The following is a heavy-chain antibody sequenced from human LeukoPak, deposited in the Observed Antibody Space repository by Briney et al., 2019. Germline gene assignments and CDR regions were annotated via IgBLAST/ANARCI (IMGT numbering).Heavy chain of an antibody. CDR2: ITTGDGNT. CDR1: GFTFSSYT. Sequence: GGSLRLSCTASGFTFSSYTMTWVRQAPGKGLKWVSTITTGDGNTYYADSVKGRFTVSRDDSKNTLYLQMNSLRAEDTAVYYCAKDPFLTGYYYVEPYYFDYWGQGTLVTVSS. CDR3: AKDPFLTGYYYVEPYYFDY. D-gene: IGHD3-9*01. V-gene: IGHV3-23*01. J-gene: IGHJ4*02.